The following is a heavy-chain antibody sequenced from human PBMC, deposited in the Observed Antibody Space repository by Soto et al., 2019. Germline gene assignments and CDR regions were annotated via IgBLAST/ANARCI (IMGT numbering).Heavy chain of an antibody. D-gene: IGHD3-10*01. CDR3: ARLGGSGSYYGMDV. CDR2: ITGSGRNT. CDR1: GITFSNYA. J-gene: IGHJ6*02. Sequence: EVQLLESGGGLVQPGGSLRLSCAASGITFSNYAMTWVRQAPGRGLAWVSTITGSGRNTYYADSVKGRFTITRDNSKNTLFLQMNSLRAEDTAIYYCARLGGSGSYYGMDVWGQGTTVTVSS. V-gene: IGHV3-23*01.